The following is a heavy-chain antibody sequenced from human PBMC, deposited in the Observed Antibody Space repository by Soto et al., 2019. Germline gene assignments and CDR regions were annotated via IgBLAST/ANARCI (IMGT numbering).Heavy chain of an antibody. CDR2: ISGSGGST. CDR1: GFTFSSYA. V-gene: IGHV3-23*01. J-gene: IGHJ4*02. D-gene: IGHD3-22*01. CDR3: AKVWNGEYYYDSSGYFFDY. Sequence: GGSLRLSCAASGFTFSSYAMSWVRQAPGKGLEWVSAISGSGGSTYYADSVKGRFTISRDNSKNTLYLQMNSLRAEDTAVYYCAKVWNGEYYYDSSGYFFDYWGQGTLVTVSS.